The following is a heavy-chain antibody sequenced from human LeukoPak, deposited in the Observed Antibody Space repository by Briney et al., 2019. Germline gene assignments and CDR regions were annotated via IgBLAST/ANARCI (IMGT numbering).Heavy chain of an antibody. V-gene: IGHV1-46*01. D-gene: IGHD3-22*01. CDR1: GYTFSNYY. CDR3: ARVHHYFDIAFDY. J-gene: IGHJ4*02. CDR2: INPSGGST. Sequence: ASVKVSCKASGYTFSNYYIHRVRQAPGQGLEWMGIINPSGGSTTYAQKFQGRVTMTRDMSTSTVYMELISLRSEDTAVYYCARVHHYFDIAFDYWGQGTLVTVSS.